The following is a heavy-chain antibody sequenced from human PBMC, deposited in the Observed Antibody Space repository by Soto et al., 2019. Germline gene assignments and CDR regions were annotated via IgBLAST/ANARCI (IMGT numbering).Heavy chain of an antibody. D-gene: IGHD3-22*01. V-gene: IGHV2-26*01. CDR3: ARLLTMTVGQEITAAFDI. Sequence: QVTLKESGPVLVKPTETLTLTCTVSGFSLSNVRMGVSWIRQPPGKALEWLAHIFSNDEKSYITSLRSRLTVSKDTSNSRVVLTMTNMDPVDTATYYCARLLTMTVGQEITAAFDIWGQGTMVTVSS. J-gene: IGHJ3*02. CDR1: GFSLSNVRMG. CDR2: IFSNDEK.